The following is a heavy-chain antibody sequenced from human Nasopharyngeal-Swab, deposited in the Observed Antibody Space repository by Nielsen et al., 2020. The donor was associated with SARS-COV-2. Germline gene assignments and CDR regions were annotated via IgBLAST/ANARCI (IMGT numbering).Heavy chain of an antibody. CDR2: IYSGGAT. Sequence: GESLKISCTASGFIFRSYAMHWVRQAPGKGLEWVSVIYSGGATYYADSVKGRFTISRDNSKNTLYLQMNSLRGEDTAVYYCARGDSFWGQGTTVTVSS. J-gene: IGHJ6*02. D-gene: IGHD2-21*01. CDR3: ARGDSF. V-gene: IGHV3-53*01. CDR1: GFIFRSYA.